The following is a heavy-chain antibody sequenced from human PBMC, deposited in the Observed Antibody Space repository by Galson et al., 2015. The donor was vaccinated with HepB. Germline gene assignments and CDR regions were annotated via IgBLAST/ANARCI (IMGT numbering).Heavy chain of an antibody. Sequence: SVKVSCKASGYTFTSYGISWVRQAPGQGLEWMGWISAYNGNTNYAQKLQGRVTMTTDTSTSTAYMELRSLRSDDTAVYYCARDDYGDYSIYYYYGMDVWGQGTTVTVSS. J-gene: IGHJ6*02. D-gene: IGHD4-17*01. CDR2: ISAYNGNT. CDR1: GYTFTSYG. V-gene: IGHV1-18*04. CDR3: ARDDYGDYSIYYYYGMDV.